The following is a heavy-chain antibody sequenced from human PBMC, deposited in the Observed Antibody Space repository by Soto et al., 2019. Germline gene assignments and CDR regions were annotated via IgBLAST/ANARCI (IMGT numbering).Heavy chain of an antibody. CDR1: GFTFSGSA. Sequence: EVQLLESGGDLVHPGGSLRLSCATSGFTFSGSAMSWVRQAPGKGLQWVSSISARGDTTYNSDSVTGRFTISRDNSKRTLYLQMSSLRPEDTALYYCAKSQGARAQWLLQDKWGQGTLVTVSS. V-gene: IGHV3-23*01. CDR3: AKSQGARAQWLLQDK. CDR2: ISARGDTT. J-gene: IGHJ4*02. D-gene: IGHD6-19*01.